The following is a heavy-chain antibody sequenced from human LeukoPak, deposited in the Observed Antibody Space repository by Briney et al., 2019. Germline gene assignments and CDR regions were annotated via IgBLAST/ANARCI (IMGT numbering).Heavy chain of an antibody. D-gene: IGHD1-26*01. CDR3: AGGRYSGSYWIDP. CDR1: GGSISSGGYY. CDR2: IYYSGST. Sequence: PSQTLSLTCTVSGGSISSGGYYWSWIRQHPGKGLEWIGYIYYSGSTYYNPSLKSRVTISVDTSKNQFSLKLSSVTAADTAVYYCAGGRYSGSYWIDPWGQGTLVTVSS. V-gene: IGHV4-31*03. J-gene: IGHJ5*02.